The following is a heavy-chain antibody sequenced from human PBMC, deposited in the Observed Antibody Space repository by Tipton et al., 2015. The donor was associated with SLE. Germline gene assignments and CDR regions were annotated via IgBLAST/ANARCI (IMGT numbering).Heavy chain of an antibody. Sequence: SLRLSCVVSGFSLSDYYMSWIRQAPGKGLEWLSQISRGGSTIIDADSVRGRFTISRDNAKNTLFLQMNSLRAEDSAVYYCASGYRTDSWGQGTLVTVSS. CDR3: ASGYRTDS. CDR2: ISRGGSTI. D-gene: IGHD3-16*02. J-gene: IGHJ4*02. CDR1: GFSLSDYY. V-gene: IGHV3-11*04.